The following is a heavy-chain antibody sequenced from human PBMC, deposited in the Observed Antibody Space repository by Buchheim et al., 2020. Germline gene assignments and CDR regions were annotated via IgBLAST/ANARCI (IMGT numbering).Heavy chain of an antibody. J-gene: IGHJ4*02. V-gene: IGHV1-69*08. Sequence: QVQLVQSGAEVKKPGSSVKVSCKASGDTFSSYTISWVRQAPGQGLEWMGRIIPILGIANYAQKFQGRVTITADKSTSTAYMELRSLRSEVTAVDYWGRDPVSGWQRSVNYWGQGTL. CDR3: GRDPVSGWQRSVNY. D-gene: IGHD6-19*01. CDR1: GDTFSSYT. CDR2: IIPILGIA.